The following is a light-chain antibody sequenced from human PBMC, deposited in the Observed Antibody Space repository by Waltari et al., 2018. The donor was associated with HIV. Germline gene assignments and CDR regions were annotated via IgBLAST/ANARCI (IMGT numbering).Light chain of an antibody. CDR3: QQSYNTVVFT. J-gene: IGKJ2*01. CDR2: GAS. V-gene: IGKV1-39*01. CDR1: ESVYTY. Sequence: IRLTQFPSSLSASVGDIVNITCRASESVYTYLHCYQQKPGKAPKILIHGASRLQNGVPPRFSGGGYGTEFTLTIDNLRPEDVATYFCQQSYNTVVFTFGQGT.